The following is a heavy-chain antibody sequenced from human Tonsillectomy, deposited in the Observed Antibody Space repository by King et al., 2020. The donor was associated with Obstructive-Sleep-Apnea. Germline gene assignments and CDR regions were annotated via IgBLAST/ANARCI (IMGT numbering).Heavy chain of an antibody. J-gene: IGHJ6*04. V-gene: IGHV3-74*01. CDR2: INSDMTST. Sequence: VQLVESGGGLVQPGGSLRLSCAASGFTFSSYWMHWVRQAPGKGLVWVSRINSDMTSTSYADSVKGRFTISRDNAKNTLYLQMNSLIAEDTAVYYCARDRGIAVAGRWGPPDVWGKGTTVTVSS. CDR3: ARDRGIAVAGRWGPPDV. D-gene: IGHD6-19*01. CDR1: GFTFSSYW.